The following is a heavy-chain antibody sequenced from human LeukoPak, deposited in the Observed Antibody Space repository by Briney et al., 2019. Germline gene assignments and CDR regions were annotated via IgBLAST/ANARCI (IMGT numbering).Heavy chain of an antibody. J-gene: IGHJ4*02. CDR1: GGSISSGSYY. V-gene: IGHV4-61*02. CDR2: IYTSGST. CDR3: ARDRDWGYLDY. Sequence: KPSQTLSLTCTVSGGSISSGSYYWSWIRLPAGKGLEWIGRIYTSGSTNYNPSLKSRVTISVDTSKNQFSLKLSSVTAADTAVYYCARDRDWGYLDYWGQGTLVTVSS. D-gene: IGHD3-16*01.